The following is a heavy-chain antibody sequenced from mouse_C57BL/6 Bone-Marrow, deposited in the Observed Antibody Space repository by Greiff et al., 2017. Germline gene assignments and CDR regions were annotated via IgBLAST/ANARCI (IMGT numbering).Heavy chain of an antibody. D-gene: IGHD1-1*01. V-gene: IGHV1-80*01. CDR2: IYPGDGDT. Sequence: VQLQQSGAELVKPGASVKISCKASGYAFSSYWMNWVKQRPGKGLEWIGQIYPGDGDTNYNGKFKGKATLTADKSSSTAYMQRSSLTSEDSAVYFCASGNYGSSYEDFDYWGQGTTLTVSS. J-gene: IGHJ2*01. CDR3: ASGNYGSSYEDFDY. CDR1: GYAFSSYW.